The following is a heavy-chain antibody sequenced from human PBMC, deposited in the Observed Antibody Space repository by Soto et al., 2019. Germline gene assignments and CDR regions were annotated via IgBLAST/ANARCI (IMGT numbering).Heavy chain of an antibody. CDR3: ARALALFLPAANYYCYGMVF. CDR2: ISAYNGNT. D-gene: IGHD2-2*01. V-gene: IGHV1-18*01. Sequence: VASLKVSCKASGYTFTSYGISWVRQAPGQGLEWMGWISAYNGNTNYAQKLQGRVTMTTDTSTSTAYMELRSLRSDDTAVYYCARALALFLPAANYYCYGMVFWGQGTTGTVS. CDR1: GYTFTSYG. J-gene: IGHJ6*02.